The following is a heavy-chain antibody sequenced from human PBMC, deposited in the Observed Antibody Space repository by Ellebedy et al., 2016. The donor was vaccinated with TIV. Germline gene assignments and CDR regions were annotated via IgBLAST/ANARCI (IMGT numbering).Heavy chain of an antibody. CDR3: ATFISMGFSWNTGALDL. D-gene: IGHD1/OR15-1a*01. CDR2: INSEADTK. Sequence: PGGSLRLSCEASGIAFSTYWMHWVRQGPGKGLEWVSRINSEADTKTYADSVKGRFSISRDNAKKVVYLQMNSLRTEDTAVYYCATFISMGFSWNTGALDLWGQGTMVTVSS. CDR1: GIAFSTYW. V-gene: IGHV3-74*03. J-gene: IGHJ3*01.